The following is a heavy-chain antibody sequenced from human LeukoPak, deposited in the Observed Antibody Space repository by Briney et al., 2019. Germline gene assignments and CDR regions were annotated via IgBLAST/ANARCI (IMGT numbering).Heavy chain of an antibody. CDR1: GFTFSSYA. CDR2: INAGNGNT. Sequence: GGSLRLSCAASGFTFSSYAMHWVRQAPGQRLEWMGWINAGNGNTKYSQKFQGRVTITRDTSASTAYMELSSLRSEDTAVYYCARAQGYYDSSGSLDYRGQGTLVTVSS. CDR3: ARAQGYYDSSGSLDY. V-gene: IGHV1-3*01. D-gene: IGHD3-22*01. J-gene: IGHJ4*02.